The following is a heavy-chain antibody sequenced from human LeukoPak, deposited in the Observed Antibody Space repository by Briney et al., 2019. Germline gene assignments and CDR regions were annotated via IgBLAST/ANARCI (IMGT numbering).Heavy chain of an antibody. Sequence: GGSLRLSCEASGFNFRSFSLNWVPQAPGTGLEWVSYISSGGGVTHHADSVKGRFTISRDDAKSSVYLQMHSLRTEDTALYYCARDLVSQFGDLWGRGTLVTVSS. V-gene: IGHV3-48*01. CDR3: ARDLVSQFGDL. CDR2: ISSGGGVT. J-gene: IGHJ2*01. D-gene: IGHD2-8*01. CDR1: GFNFRSFS.